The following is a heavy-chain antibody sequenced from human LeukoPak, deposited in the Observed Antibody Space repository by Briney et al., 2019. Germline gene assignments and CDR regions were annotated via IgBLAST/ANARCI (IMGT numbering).Heavy chain of an antibody. CDR2: INPNSGGT. CDR1: GYTFTGYY. V-gene: IGHV1-2*02. D-gene: IGHD3-22*01. Sequence: ASVKVSCKASGYTFTGYYMHWVRQAPGQGLEWMGWINPNSGGTYYAQKFQGRVTMTRDTSISTAYMELSRLRSDDTAVYYCAKFGGSGYYYDYWGQGTLVTVSS. J-gene: IGHJ4*02. CDR3: AKFGGSGYYYDY.